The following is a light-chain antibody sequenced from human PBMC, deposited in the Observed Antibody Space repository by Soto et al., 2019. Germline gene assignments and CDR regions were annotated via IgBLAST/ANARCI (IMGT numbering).Light chain of an antibody. CDR3: QEYERGPWT. J-gene: IGKJ1*01. V-gene: IGKV1-27*01. CDR1: QDISHY. CDR2: TAS. Sequence: DIQMTQSPSSLSASVGDTVTITCRASQDISHYLAWYQKRPGKVPKLLIHTASILQSGVSSRFSASGSGTDFTLTISSRQPEDVATYYCQEYERGPWTFGRGTKGEIK.